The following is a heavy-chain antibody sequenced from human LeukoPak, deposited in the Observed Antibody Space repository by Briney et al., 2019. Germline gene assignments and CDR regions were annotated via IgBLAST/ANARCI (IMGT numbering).Heavy chain of an antibody. J-gene: IGHJ4*02. CDR1: GGSVSGDNYY. CDR2: IYYSGST. D-gene: IGHD2-15*01. Sequence: SETLSLTCTVSGGSVSGDNYYWTWMRQPPGKGLEWIGYIYYSGSTNYNPSLKSRVTISIDTSKNQFSLKLSSVTAADTAVYYCARGVRYCSGGSCYDGSKSGDYWGQGTLVTVSS. V-gene: IGHV4-61*01. CDR3: ARGVRYCSGGSCYDGSKSGDY.